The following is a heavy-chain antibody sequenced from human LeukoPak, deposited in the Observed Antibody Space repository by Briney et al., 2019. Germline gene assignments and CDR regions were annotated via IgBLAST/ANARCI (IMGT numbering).Heavy chain of an antibody. CDR3: ATSRGYSYGYFDY. D-gene: IGHD5-18*01. CDR2: FDPEDGET. J-gene: IGHJ4*02. CDR1: GYTLTELS. V-gene: IGHV1-24*01. Sequence: ASVKVSCKVSGYTLTELSMHWVRQAPGKGLEWMGGFDPEDGETIYAQKFQGRVTMTEDTSTDTAYMELSSLRSEDAAVYYCATSRGYSYGYFDYWGQGTLATVSS.